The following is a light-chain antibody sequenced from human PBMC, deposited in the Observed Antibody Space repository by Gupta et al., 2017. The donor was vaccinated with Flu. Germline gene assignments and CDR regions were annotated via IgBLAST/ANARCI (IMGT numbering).Light chain of an antibody. CDR3: QQYGSSLYT. J-gene: IGKJ2*01. Sequence: ERASLSSRASQSVSSSFLAWYHQKHGQSPRILIYETSTRATGVADRFSGSGSGTDFTLTISRREPEDFALYYYQQYGSSLYTFGQGTKLEI. CDR1: QSVSSSF. V-gene: IGKV3-20*01. CDR2: ETS.